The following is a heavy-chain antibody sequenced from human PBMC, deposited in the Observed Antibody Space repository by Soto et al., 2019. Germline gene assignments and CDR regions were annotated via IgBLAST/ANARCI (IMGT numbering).Heavy chain of an antibody. J-gene: IGHJ4*02. CDR2: VIPMFGTA. CDR1: GGTFSTYA. D-gene: IGHD5-18*01. Sequence: QVQLVQSGAEVKKPESSVKVSCKAPGGTFSTYAISWVRQAPGQGLEWMGGVIPMFGTANYAQRFQDRVTVTADNSTNTVYEELSSLRSEDTAVDFCASGIQLWLRRINNGYSGWGEGTLVTVSS. CDR3: ASGIQLWLRRINNGYSG. V-gene: IGHV1-69*14.